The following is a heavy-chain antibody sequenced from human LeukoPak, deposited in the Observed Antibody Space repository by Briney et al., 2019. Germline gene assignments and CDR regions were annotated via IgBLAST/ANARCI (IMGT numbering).Heavy chain of an antibody. CDR2: INHSGST. CDR1: GGSFSGYY. Sequence: SETLSLTCAVYGGSFSGYYWSWIRQPPGKGLEWIGEINHSGSTNYNPSLKSRVTISVDTSKNQFSLKLSSVTAADTAVYYCARGDIVATLYWGQGTLVTVSS. V-gene: IGHV4-34*01. D-gene: IGHD5-12*01. CDR3: ARGDIVATLY. J-gene: IGHJ4*02.